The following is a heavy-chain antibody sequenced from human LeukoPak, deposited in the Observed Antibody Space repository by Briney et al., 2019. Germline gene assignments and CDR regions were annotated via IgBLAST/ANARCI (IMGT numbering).Heavy chain of an antibody. J-gene: IGHJ6*03. V-gene: IGHV3-23*01. CDR3: AKLGGQELHNYYVAV. Sequence: GGSLRLSCAAAGFTFSSYAMSWVRQAPGKGLEWVSGIIDSGESTYYANFAKGRFTISRDNSNNTLYLQMNSLRAEDTAVYYCAKLGGQELHNYYVAVCGKGTTVAVSS. D-gene: IGHD3-16*01. CDR1: GFTFSSYA. CDR2: IIDSGEST.